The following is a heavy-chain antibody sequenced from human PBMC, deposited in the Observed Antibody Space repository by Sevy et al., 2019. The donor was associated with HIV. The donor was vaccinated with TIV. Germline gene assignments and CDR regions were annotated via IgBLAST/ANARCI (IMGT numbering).Heavy chain of an antibody. CDR2: ISYDGSNK. CDR1: GFTFSSYG. Sequence: GGSLRLSCAASGFTFSSYGMHWVRQAPGKGLEWVAVISYDGSNKYYADSVKGRFTISMDNSKNTLYLQMNSLRAEDTAVYYCAKVRSSSTPTDRKYYYYGMDVWGQGTTVTVSS. CDR3: AKVRSSSTPTDRKYYYYGMDV. D-gene: IGHD6-6*01. J-gene: IGHJ6*02. V-gene: IGHV3-30*18.